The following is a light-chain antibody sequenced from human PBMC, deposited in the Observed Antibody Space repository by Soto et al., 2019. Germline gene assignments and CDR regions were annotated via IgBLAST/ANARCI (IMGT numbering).Light chain of an antibody. CDR1: RTINTY. CDR2: GAS. J-gene: IGKJ4*01. Sequence: DVRMTQSPSSLSASVGDTITITCRASRTINTYLNWFQQKPGEPPRLLIYGASTLHDGVPSRFSGSGSGADFTLTISGPQPEDFASYHCQQTYSDISFGGGTKV. CDR3: QQTYSDIS. V-gene: IGKV1-39*01.